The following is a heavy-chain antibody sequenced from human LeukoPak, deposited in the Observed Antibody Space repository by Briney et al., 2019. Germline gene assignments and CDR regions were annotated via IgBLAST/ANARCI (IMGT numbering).Heavy chain of an antibody. CDR2: IYPGDSDT. Sequence: PGESLKISCKGSGYRFTSYWIGWVRQMPGKGLEWIGNIYPGDSDTRYSPSFQGQVTISADKSISTAYLQWSSLKASDTAMYYCARHPSSEAVDYWGQGTLVTVSS. D-gene: IGHD6-19*01. CDR1: GYRFTSYW. J-gene: IGHJ4*02. V-gene: IGHV5-51*01. CDR3: ARHPSSEAVDY.